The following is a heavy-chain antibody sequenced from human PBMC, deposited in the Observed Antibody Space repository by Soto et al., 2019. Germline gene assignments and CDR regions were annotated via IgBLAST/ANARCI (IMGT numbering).Heavy chain of an antibody. Sequence: GASVKVSCKASGYTFTSYYMHWVRQAPGQGLEWMGIINPIGGSTSYAQKFQGRVTMTRDTSTSTVYMELSSLRSEDTAVYYCARDLRGTWIQLWFAYGMDVWGQGTTVTVSS. D-gene: IGHD5-18*01. V-gene: IGHV1-46*01. CDR3: ARDLRGTWIQLWFAYGMDV. J-gene: IGHJ6*02. CDR1: GYTFTSYY. CDR2: INPIGGST.